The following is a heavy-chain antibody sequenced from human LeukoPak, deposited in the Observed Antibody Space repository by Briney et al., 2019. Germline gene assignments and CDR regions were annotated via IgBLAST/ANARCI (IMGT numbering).Heavy chain of an antibody. CDR2: ISSNGGST. J-gene: IGHJ6*03. CDR1: GFTFSSYA. CDR3: ARDHGSGSYYNVPRWLYMDV. V-gene: IGHV3-64*01. D-gene: IGHD3-10*01. Sequence: GGSLRLSCAASGFTFSSYAVHWVRQAPGKGLEYVSAISSNGGSTYYANSVKGRFTISRDNSKNTLYLQMGSLRAEDMAVYYCARDHGSGSYYNVPRWLYMDVWGKGTTVTISS.